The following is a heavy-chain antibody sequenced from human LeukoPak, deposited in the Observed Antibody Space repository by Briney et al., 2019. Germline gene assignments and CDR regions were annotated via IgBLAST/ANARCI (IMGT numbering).Heavy chain of an antibody. CDR1: GYRFTDYW. V-gene: IGHV5-51*01. CDR3: ARGAAGTTPDYYYFGLDV. Sequence: GESLNISCNGSGYRFTDYWIGWVRQMPGKGLEWMGINYPGDSDTRYSPSFQGQVTISADKSINTAHLQWSSLKASDPAMYYCARGAAGTTPDYYYFGLDVWGQGTTVRVYS. CDR2: NYPGDSDT. J-gene: IGHJ6*02. D-gene: IGHD1-7*01.